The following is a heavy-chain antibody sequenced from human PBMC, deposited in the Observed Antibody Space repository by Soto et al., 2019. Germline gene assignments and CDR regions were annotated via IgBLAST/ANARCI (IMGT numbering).Heavy chain of an antibody. D-gene: IGHD3-9*01. CDR2: IIPIFGTA. J-gene: IGHJ5*02. V-gene: IGHV1-69*13. Sequence: SVKVSCKASGGTFSSYAISWVRQAPGQGLEWMGGIIPIFGTANYAQKFQGRVTITADESTSTAYMELSSLRSEDTAVYYCARVPDYDILTGFDPWGQGTLVTVSS. CDR1: GGTFSSYA. CDR3: ARVPDYDILTGFDP.